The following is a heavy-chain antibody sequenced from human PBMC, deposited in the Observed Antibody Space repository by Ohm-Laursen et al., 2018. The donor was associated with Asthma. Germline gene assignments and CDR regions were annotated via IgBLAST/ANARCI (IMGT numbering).Heavy chain of an antibody. Sequence: GSLRHACAASELTFSLYSRNWVRQAPGKGMEWVSYISSSSSTIYYADSVKGRFTISRDNSKNTLYLQMNSLRAEDTAVYYCARENIHHADYWGQGTLVTVSS. J-gene: IGHJ4*02. D-gene: IGHD2/OR15-2a*01. CDR1: ELTFSLYS. CDR3: ARENIHHADY. CDR2: ISSSSSTI. V-gene: IGHV3-48*01.